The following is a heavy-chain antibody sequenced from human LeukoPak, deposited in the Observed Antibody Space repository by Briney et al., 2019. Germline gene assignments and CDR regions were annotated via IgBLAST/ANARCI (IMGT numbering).Heavy chain of an antibody. CDR3: ARDPLAYCAGDCYHRFDY. J-gene: IGHJ4*02. CDR1: GYTFTSYG. Sequence: ASVKVSCKASGYTFTSYGISWVRQAPGQGLEWMGWISAYNGNTNYAPKLQGRVTMTTDTSTSTAYMELRSLRSDDAAVYYCARDPLAYCAGDCYHRFDYWGQGTLVTVSS. V-gene: IGHV1-18*01. D-gene: IGHD2-21*02. CDR2: ISAYNGNT.